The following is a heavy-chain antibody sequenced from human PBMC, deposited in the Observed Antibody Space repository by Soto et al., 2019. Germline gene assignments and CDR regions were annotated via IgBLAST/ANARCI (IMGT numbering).Heavy chain of an antibody. D-gene: IGHD3-3*01. CDR2: ISASGDMT. J-gene: IGHJ4*02. CDR1: GFTFSRFA. CDR3: AHPETYYDFSKPFHF. V-gene: IGHV3-23*01. Sequence: GGSLRLSCAAPGFTFSRFAMTWVRQGPGKGLEWVTGISASGDMTYYAESVRGRVTISRDNTNNTLYLHMHFLRAEDTGVYYCAHPETYYDFSKPFHFWGQGTLVTVSS.